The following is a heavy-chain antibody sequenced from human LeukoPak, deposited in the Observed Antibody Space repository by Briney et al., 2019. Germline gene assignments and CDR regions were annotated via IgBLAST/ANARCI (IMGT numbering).Heavy chain of an antibody. J-gene: IGHJ1*01. CDR3: AHLYSSGWVLVEYFQH. CDR1: GFSLSTSGVG. CDR2: IYWDDDK. D-gene: IGHD6-19*01. V-gene: IGHV2-5*02. Sequence: SGPTLVNPTQTLTLTCTFSGFSLSTSGVGVGWIRQPPGKALEWLALIYWDDDKRYSPSLKSRLTITKDTSKNQVVLTMTNMDPVDTAKYYCAHLYSSGWVLVEYFQHWGQGTLVTVSS.